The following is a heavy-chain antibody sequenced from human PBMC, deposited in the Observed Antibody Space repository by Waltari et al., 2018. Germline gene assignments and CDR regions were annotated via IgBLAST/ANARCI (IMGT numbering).Heavy chain of an antibody. CDR3: ARLVPPRDSSSGYYFDY. Sequence: QVQLQESGPGLVKPSQTLSLTCTVSGGSISSGSYYWSWIRQPAGKGLEWIGRIYTSGSTNYNPSLKSRVTISVDTSKNQFSLKLSSVTAADTAVYYCARLVPPRDSSSGYYFDYWGQGTLVTVSS. CDR1: GGSISSGSYY. CDR2: IYTSGST. J-gene: IGHJ4*02. D-gene: IGHD6-6*01. V-gene: IGHV4-61*02.